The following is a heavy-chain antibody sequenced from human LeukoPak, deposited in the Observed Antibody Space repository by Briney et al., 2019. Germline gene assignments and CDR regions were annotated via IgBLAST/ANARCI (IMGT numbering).Heavy chain of an antibody. Sequence: GGSLRLSCAASGFTFSNYDMSWVRQAPGKGLEWVSGISGSGGSTYNADSVKGRFTVSRDDSENTLFLQMNSLKTEDTALYFCAKGGDGKIPFDNWGQGTLVTVSS. CDR1: GFTFSNYD. D-gene: IGHD5-24*01. J-gene: IGHJ4*02. CDR3: AKGGDGKIPFDN. CDR2: ISGSGGST. V-gene: IGHV3-23*01.